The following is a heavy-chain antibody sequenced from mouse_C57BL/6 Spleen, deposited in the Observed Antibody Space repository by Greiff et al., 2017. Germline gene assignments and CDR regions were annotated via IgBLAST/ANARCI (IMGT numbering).Heavy chain of an antibody. D-gene: IGHD4-1*01. CDR1: GYTFTDYY. Sequence: LQESGAELVRPGASVKLSCKASGYTFTDYYINWVKQRPGQGLEWIARIYPGSGNTYYNEKFKGKATLTAEKSSSTAYMQLSSLTSEDSAVYFCARRTGTEGYAMDYWGQGTSVTVSS. V-gene: IGHV1-76*01. CDR3: ARRTGTEGYAMDY. J-gene: IGHJ4*01. CDR2: IYPGSGNT.